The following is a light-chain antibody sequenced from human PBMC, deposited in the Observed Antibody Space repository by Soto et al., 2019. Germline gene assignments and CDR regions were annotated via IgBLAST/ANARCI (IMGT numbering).Light chain of an antibody. J-gene: IGKJ4*01. V-gene: IGKV1-33*01. CDR1: QDMSNY. CDR3: QQYDNLPLT. CDR2: DAS. Sequence: NQMSQSPSSLSVKIRDRVIITCQASQDMSNYLNCYQQKPGKAPKLLIYDASNLETGVASRFSGSGSGTDFTFTISSLQAEDIATYYCQQYDNLPLTFGGGTKVDI.